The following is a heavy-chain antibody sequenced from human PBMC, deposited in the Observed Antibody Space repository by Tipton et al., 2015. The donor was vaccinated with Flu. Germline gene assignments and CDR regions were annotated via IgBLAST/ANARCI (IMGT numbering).Heavy chain of an antibody. CDR1: GDSISSDYY. CDR2: ISRSGSA. Sequence: TLSLTCAVSGDSISSDYYWGWVWQFPGKGLEWIGSISRSGSANYNPSLKSRVTISIDTSKNQFSLSMKSVTAADLAVYYCARRDYSNYVSDPKSWFDPWGQGILVTVSS. D-gene: IGHD4-11*01. J-gene: IGHJ5*02. V-gene: IGHV4-38-2*01. CDR3: ARRDYSNYVSDPKSWFDP.